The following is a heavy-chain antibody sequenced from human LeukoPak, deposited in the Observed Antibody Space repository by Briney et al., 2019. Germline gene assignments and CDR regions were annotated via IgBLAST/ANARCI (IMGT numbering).Heavy chain of an antibody. CDR2: IPSYGNDK. V-gene: IGHV3-30*04. D-gene: IGHD3-10*01. CDR1: GFTFTNYV. CDR3: AREEGVWVGETDRIHRLDP. Sequence: HPGRSLRLSCAASGFTFTNYVMHWVRQAPGKGLEWVALIPSYGNDKYYADSVRGRFTISRDNSKNTLYLQMNSLRDEDTAVYYCAREEGVWVGETDRIHRLDPWGQGTLVTVSS. J-gene: IGHJ5*02.